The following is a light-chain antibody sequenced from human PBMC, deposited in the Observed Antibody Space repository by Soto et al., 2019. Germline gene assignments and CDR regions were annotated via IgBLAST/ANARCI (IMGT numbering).Light chain of an antibody. V-gene: IGKV3-15*01. CDR1: QSVSSN. J-gene: IGKJ1*01. CDR2: GAS. Sequence: EIVMTQSPATLSVSPGERATLSCRASQSVSSNLAWYQQKPGQAPRLLIYGASTRATGIPARFSGSGSGTEFTLTISSLQSEDFAVYYCQQYNNWPNVKIGQGTKVHIK. CDR3: QQYNNWPNVK.